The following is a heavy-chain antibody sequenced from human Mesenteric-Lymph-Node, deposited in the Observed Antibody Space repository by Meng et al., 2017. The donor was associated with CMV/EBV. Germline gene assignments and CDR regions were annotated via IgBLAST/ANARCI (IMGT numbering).Heavy chain of an antibody. V-gene: IGHV3-7*01. CDR2: IKQDGSEK. J-gene: IGHJ6*02. D-gene: IGHD3-22*01. Sequence: GESLKISCAASGFTFSSYWMSWVRQAPGKGLEWVANIKQDGSEKYYVDSVKGRFTISRDNAKNSLYLQMNSLRAEDTAVYYCARDNNYYESSGYPPDYYYYGMDVWGQGTTVTVSS. CDR1: GFTFSSYW. CDR3: ARDNNYYESSGYPPDYYYYGMDV.